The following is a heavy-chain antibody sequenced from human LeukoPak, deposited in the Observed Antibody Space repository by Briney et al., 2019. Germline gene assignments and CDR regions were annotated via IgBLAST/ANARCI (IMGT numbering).Heavy chain of an antibody. CDR2: INPNSGGT. V-gene: IGHV1-2*02. CDR1: GYTFTGYY. Sequence: ASVKVSCKASGYTFTGYYMHWVRQAPGQGLEWMGWINPNSGGTNYAQKFQGRVTMTRDTSISTAYMELSRLRSDDTAVYYCARGFPYGSGNYYYYYYYMDVWGKGTTVTISS. J-gene: IGHJ6*03. D-gene: IGHD3-10*01. CDR3: ARGFPYGSGNYYYYYYYMDV.